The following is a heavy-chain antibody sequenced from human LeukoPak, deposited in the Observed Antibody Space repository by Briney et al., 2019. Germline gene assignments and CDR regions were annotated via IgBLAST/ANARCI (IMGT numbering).Heavy chain of an antibody. CDR1: GFTVSSNY. CDR2: IKEGGSEK. CDR3: AKKGLVGATDLRAFDY. D-gene: IGHD1-26*01. V-gene: IGHV3-7*03. J-gene: IGHJ4*02. Sequence: GGSLRLSCAASGFTVSSNYMSWVRQAPGKGLEWVANIKEGGSEKYYVDSVKGRFTISRDNAKNSLSLQMNSLRVEDTAVYYCAKKGLVGATDLRAFDYWGQGTLVTVSS.